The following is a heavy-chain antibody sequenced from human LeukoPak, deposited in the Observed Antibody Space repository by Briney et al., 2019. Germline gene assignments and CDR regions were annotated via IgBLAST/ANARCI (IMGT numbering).Heavy chain of an antibody. CDR3: AKVPLKGYNYGYYFDY. D-gene: IGHD5-18*01. CDR2: ISGDGGST. J-gene: IGHJ4*02. CDR1: GFTFDDYA. Sequence: GGSLRLSCAASGFTFDDYAMHWVRQAPGKGLEWVSLISGDGGSTIYADSVKGRFTISRDNSKNSLYLRMNSLRTEDTALYYCAKVPLKGYNYGYYFDYWGQGTLVTVSS. V-gene: IGHV3-43*02.